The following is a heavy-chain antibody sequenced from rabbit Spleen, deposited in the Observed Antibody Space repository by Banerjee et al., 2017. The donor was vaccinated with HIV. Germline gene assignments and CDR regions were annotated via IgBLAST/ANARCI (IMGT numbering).Heavy chain of an antibody. CDR3: ARGSAAMTMVITGFYFNL. V-gene: IGHV1S40*01. J-gene: IGHJ4*01. D-gene: IGHD2-1*01. CDR2: IYTGRGGT. Sequence: QSLEESGGGLVQPGASLTLTCKASGFSFSNNYYMCWVRQAPGKGLEWIACIYTGRGGTDYANWVNGRFTISKTSSTTVTLQLTSLTAADTATYFCARGSAAMTMVITGFYFNLWGQGTLVTVS. CDR1: GFSFSNNYY.